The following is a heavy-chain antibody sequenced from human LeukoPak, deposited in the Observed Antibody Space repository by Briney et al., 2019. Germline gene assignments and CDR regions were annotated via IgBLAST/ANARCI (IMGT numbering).Heavy chain of an antibody. CDR3: ARGSSSCFDY. V-gene: IGHV3-21*01. J-gene: IGHJ4*02. CDR2: ISSSSSYI. Sequence: GGSLRLSCAASGFTFSSYSMSWVRQAPGKGLEWVSSISSSSSYICYADSVKSRFTISRDNAKNSLYLQMNSLRAEDTAVYYCARGSSSCFDYWGQGTLVTVSS. D-gene: IGHD2-2*01. CDR1: GFTFSSYS.